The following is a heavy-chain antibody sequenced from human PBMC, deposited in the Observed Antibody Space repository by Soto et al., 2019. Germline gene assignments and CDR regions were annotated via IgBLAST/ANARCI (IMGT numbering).Heavy chain of an antibody. Sequence: ASVKVSCKASGYTFTGYYLHWLRQAPGQGLEWMGWINPNSGGTNYAQKFQGRVTMTRDTSISTAYMDLSRLRYGDTAVYYCAGGGNIGLSDFDYWGQGTLVTVSS. D-gene: IGHD3-16*01. CDR3: AGGGNIGLSDFDY. V-gene: IGHV1-2*02. CDR1: GYTFTGYY. CDR2: INPNSGGT. J-gene: IGHJ4*02.